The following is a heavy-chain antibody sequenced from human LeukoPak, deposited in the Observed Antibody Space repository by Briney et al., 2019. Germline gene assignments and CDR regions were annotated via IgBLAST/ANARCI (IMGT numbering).Heavy chain of an antibody. CDR3: AKVVGCSSTGCYTDYYYYGMDV. J-gene: IGHJ6*02. CDR1: GFTFSSYA. CDR2: ISGSGGST. D-gene: IGHD2-2*02. Sequence: GGSLRLSCAASGFTFSSYAMSWVRQAPGKGLEWVSAISGSGGSTYYADSVKGRFTISRDNSKNTLYLQMNSLRAEDTAVYYCAKVVGCSSTGCYTDYYYYGMDVWGQGTTVTVSS. V-gene: IGHV3-23*01.